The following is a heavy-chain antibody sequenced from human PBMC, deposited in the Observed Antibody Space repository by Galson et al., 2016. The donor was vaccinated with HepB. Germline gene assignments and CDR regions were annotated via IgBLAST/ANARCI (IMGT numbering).Heavy chain of an antibody. D-gene: IGHD1-1*01. J-gene: IGHJ4*02. CDR1: GGSISSSVYH. V-gene: IGHV4-39*01. CDR2: IHHTGTT. CDR3: ARHSRALNNWYYFDY. Sequence: ETLSLTCTVSGGSISSSVYHWAWIRQPPGKGPGWIGTIHHTGTTYYNPSLKSRVTLSLDTSKSQFSLMLTSVTAADTAMFYCARHSRALNNWYYFDYWGRGTLVTVSS.